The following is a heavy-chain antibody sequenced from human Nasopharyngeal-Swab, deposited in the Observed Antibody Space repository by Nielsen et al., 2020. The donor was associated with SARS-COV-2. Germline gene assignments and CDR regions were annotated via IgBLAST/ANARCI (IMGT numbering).Heavy chain of an antibody. D-gene: IGHD2-21*01. Sequence: SETLSLTCTVSGGSISSSSYYWGWIRQPPGKGLEWIGSIYYSGSTYYNPSLKSRVTISVDTSKNQFSLKLSSVTAADTAVYYCARQRLDVGDYLIDYYYYMDVWGKGTTVTVSS. CDR1: GGSISSSSYY. CDR2: IYYSGST. J-gene: IGHJ6*03. V-gene: IGHV4-39*01. CDR3: ARQRLDVGDYLIDYYYYMDV.